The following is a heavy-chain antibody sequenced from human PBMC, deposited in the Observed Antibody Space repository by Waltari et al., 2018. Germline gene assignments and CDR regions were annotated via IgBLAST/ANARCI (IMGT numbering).Heavy chain of an antibody. CDR3: ARDGGVGYTYGRYYFDY. J-gene: IGHJ4*02. V-gene: IGHV3-30*04. CDR2: ISYDGSNK. CDR1: GSPFSTYT. Sequence: QVQLVDSEGGVVQPGRSLRLSCTASGSPFSTYTMHWVPQAPGKGLEWVAVISYDGSNKFYADSVKGRFTISRDSSKNTLFLQMNILRSEDTAVYYCARDGGVGYTYGRYYFDYWGQGTLVTVSS. D-gene: IGHD5-18*01.